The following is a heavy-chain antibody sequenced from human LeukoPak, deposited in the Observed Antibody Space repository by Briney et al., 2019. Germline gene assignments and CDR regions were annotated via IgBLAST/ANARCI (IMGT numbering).Heavy chain of an antibody. CDR1: GYTFTGFY. CDR2: INPNNGGT. J-gene: IGHJ4*02. D-gene: IGHD5-18*01. V-gene: IGHV1-2*06. CDR3: ATSPELVDTVIVVF. Sequence: ASVKVSCKASGYTFTGFYMHWVRQAPGQGLEWMGRINPNNGGTNYAQKFQDRVTMTRDTSINTAYLELSSLESDDTAVYYCATSPELVDTVIVVFWGQGTLVTVSS.